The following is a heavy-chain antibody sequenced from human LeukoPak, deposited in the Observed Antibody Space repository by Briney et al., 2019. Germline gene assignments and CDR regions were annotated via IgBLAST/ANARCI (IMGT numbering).Heavy chain of an antibody. V-gene: IGHV3-20*04. CDR3: AIGPGITGTTTGFDY. CDR2: INWNGGST. D-gene: IGHD1-14*01. J-gene: IGHJ4*02. Sequence: PGGSLRLSCVGSGFTFDGYGMSWVRQSPGKGLEWVAGINWNGGSTGYADSVKGRFTISRDNAKNSLYLQMNSLRGEDTALYYCAIGPGITGTTTGFDYWGQGTLVIVSS. CDR1: GFTFDGYG.